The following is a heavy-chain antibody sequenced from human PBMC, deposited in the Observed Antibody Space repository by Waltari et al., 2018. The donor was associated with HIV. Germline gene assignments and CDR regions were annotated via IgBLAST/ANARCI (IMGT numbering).Heavy chain of an antibody. CDR3: ARDARVVRGVIITEGDY. V-gene: IGHV1-18*01. J-gene: IGHJ4*02. D-gene: IGHD3-10*01. Sequence: QVQLVQSGAEVKKPGASVKVSCKASGYTFTSYGISWVRQAPGPGLEWMGWISAYNGNTNYAQKLQGRVTMTTDTSTSIAYMELRSLRSDDTAVYYCARDARVVRGVIITEGDYWGQGTLVTVSS. CDR2: ISAYNGNT. CDR1: GYTFTSYG.